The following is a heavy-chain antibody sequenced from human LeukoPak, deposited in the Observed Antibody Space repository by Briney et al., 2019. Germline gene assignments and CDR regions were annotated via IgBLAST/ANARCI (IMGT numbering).Heavy chain of an antibody. CDR2: IRGKVYGETT. CDR3: ARHSGSLDS. CDR1: GFTFGDHA. D-gene: IGHD1-26*01. J-gene: IGHJ4*02. V-gene: IGHV3-49*04. Sequence: PGGSLRLSCAASGFTFGDHAMSWVRPAPGKRLEWVGFIRGKVYGETTEYAASVQGRFTISKDDSRTTAYLQMNSLKPEDTAVYYCARHSGSLDSWGQGTLVTVSS.